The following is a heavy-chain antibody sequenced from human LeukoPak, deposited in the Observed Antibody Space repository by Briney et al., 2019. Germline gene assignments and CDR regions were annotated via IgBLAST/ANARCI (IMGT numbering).Heavy chain of an antibody. J-gene: IGHJ4*02. Sequence: GGSLRLSCAASGFTFSTYIMNWVRQTPGKGLEWVSSIGTSTSYIYYADSVKGRFTISRDNAKNSLYLQMNSLRAEDTAVYYCAREVTPYYWGQGTLVTVSS. V-gene: IGHV3-21*01. CDR3: AREVTPYY. CDR2: IGTSTSYI. D-gene: IGHD2-21*02. CDR1: GFTFSTYI.